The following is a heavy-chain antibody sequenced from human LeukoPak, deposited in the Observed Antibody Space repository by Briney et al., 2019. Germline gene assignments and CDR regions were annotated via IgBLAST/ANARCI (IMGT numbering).Heavy chain of an antibody. J-gene: IGHJ6*02. CDR2: ISSSSSYI. CDR3: ARDRSYCSGGSCYNYYGMDV. D-gene: IGHD2-15*01. Sequence: PGRSLRLSCAASGFTFSSYSMNWVRQAPGKGLEWVSSISSSSSYIYYADSVKGRFTISRDNAKNSLYLQMNSLRAEDTAVYYCARDRSYCSGGSCYNYYGMDVWGQGTTVTVSS. CDR1: GFTFSSYS. V-gene: IGHV3-21*01.